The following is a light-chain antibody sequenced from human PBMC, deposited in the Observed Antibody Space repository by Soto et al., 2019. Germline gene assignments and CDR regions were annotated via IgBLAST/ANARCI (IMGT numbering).Light chain of an antibody. CDR2: RNN. CDR1: SSNIGSNY. Sequence: QSVLTQPPSASGTPGQRVTISCSGSSSNIGSNYVYWYQQLPGTAPKLLIYRNNQRPSGVPDRFSGSKSGTSGSLAISGLRSEDEADYYCAAWDDSLSGPWVFGGGTKLTVL. V-gene: IGLV1-47*01. CDR3: AAWDDSLSGPWV. J-gene: IGLJ3*02.